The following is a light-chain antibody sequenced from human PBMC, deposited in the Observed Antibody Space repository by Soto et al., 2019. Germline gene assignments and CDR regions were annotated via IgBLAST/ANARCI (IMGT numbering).Light chain of an antibody. J-gene: IGKJ2*01. V-gene: IGKV1-5*01. CDR1: QSISSW. CDR3: QLCNSYLYT. Sequence: DIQMTQSPSTLSASVGDRVTITCRASQSISSWLAWYQQKPGKAPKLLIYDASSLESGGPSRFSGSGSGTECPLAVSSLQPDDVAAYYCQLCNSYLYTFGQGTKLEIK. CDR2: DAS.